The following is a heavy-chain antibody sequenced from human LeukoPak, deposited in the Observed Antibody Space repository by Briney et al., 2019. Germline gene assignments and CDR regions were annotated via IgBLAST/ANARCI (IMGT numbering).Heavy chain of an antibody. D-gene: IGHD6-13*01. Sequence: SETLSLTCTVSGGSISSYYWSWIRQPAGKGLEWIGRIYTSGSTNYNPSLKSRVTMSVDTSKNQISLKLSSVTAADTAVYYCARDSWQHDAFDIWGQGTMVTVSS. CDR3: ARDSWQHDAFDI. J-gene: IGHJ3*02. CDR2: IYTSGST. CDR1: GGSISSYY. V-gene: IGHV4-4*07.